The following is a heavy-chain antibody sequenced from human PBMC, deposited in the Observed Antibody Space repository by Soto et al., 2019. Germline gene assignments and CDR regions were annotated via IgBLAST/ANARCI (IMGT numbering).Heavy chain of an antibody. Sequence: SETLSLTCIVSGGSITRRSSYWAWVRQPPGKGLEWVGTFYDGNTYHNPSLRSRITIAVDTSKNQFSLKLNSVAAADTAFYYCATTRGLAVGGSFDYWGQGMLVTVSS. CDR2: FYDGNT. V-gene: IGHV4-39*01. CDR3: ATTRGLAVGGSFDY. J-gene: IGHJ4*02. CDR1: GGSITRRSSY. D-gene: IGHD3-10*01.